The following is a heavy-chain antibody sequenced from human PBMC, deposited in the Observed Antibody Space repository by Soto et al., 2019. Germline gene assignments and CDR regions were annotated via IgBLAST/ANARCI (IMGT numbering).Heavy chain of an antibody. CDR1: GGSISRGGYY. J-gene: IGHJ4*02. CDR3: ARGLRNYYGSGSFDY. V-gene: IGHV4-31*03. D-gene: IGHD3-10*01. CDR2: IYYSGST. Sequence: QVQLQESGPGRVKPSQTLSLTCTFSGGSISRGGYYWSWIRQHPGKGLEWIGYIYYSGSTYYNPSLKSRVTISVDTSKNQFSLKLSSVTAADTAVYYCARGLRNYYGSGSFDYWGQGTLVTVSS.